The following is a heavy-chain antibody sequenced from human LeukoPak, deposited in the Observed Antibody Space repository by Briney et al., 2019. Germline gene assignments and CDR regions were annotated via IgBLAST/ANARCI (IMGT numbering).Heavy chain of an antibody. Sequence: SETLSLTCTVSGGSVSSGAYYWSWIRQHPGKGLEWIGYIYYSGRTYYNPSLKSRATISVDTSKNQFSLKLSSVTAADTAVFYRAILRCSGGSCYLDYWGQGTLVAVSS. D-gene: IGHD2-15*01. CDR2: IYYSGRT. V-gene: IGHV4-31*03. CDR1: GGSVSSGAYY. J-gene: IGHJ4*02. CDR3: AILRCSGGSCYLDY.